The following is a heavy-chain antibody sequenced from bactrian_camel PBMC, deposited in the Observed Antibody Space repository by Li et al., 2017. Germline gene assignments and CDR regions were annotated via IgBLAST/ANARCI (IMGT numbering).Heavy chain of an antibody. CDR1: RFTFSSYA. V-gene: IGHV3S40*01. CDR3: AKAYAGRWYDWDL. CDR2: IESGDGST. Sequence: VQLVESGGGLVQPGGSLRLSCAASRFTFSSYAMSWVRQPPGKGLEWVSRIESGDGSTYYADSVKGRFTISRDNAKNTLYLQLNSLKTEDTAMYYCAKAYAGRWYDWDLWGQGTQVTVS. D-gene: IGHD6*01. J-gene: IGHJ4*01.